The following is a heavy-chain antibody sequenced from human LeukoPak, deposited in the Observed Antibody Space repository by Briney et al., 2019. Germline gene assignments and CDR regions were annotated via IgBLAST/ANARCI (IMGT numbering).Heavy chain of an antibody. V-gene: IGHV4-38-2*02. J-gene: IGHJ4*02. CDR3: ARVNYGGPNSPFDY. CDR2: IFHSGST. CDR1: GYSISSGYY. D-gene: IGHD4-23*01. Sequence: PSETLSLTCTVSGYSISSGYYWGWIRQPPGKGLEWIGTIFHSGSTYSNPSLKSRVTISVDTSKNQFSLNLSSVTAADTAVYYCARVNYGGPNSPFDYWGQGTLVTVSS.